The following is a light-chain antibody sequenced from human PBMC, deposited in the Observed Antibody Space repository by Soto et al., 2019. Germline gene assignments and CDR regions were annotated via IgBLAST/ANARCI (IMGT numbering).Light chain of an antibody. J-gene: IGKJ5*01. CDR3: QQYNNWPPIT. Sequence: EIEMTQSASPLSESAGERATLSCGASQRVATNLAWYQQKPPQAPRLLIYGASTRATGIPARFSGSGSGTEFTLTISSLQSVDFAVYYCQQYNNWPPITFGQGTRLEIK. V-gene: IGKV3-15*01. CDR1: QRVATN. CDR2: GAS.